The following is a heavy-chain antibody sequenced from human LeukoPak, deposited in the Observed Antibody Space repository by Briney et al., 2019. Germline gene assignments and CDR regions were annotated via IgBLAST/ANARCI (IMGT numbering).Heavy chain of an antibody. Sequence: GGSLRLSCAASGFTFSSYAMSWVRQAPEKGLEWVSAISGSGGSTYYADSVKGRFTISRDNSKNTLYLQMNSLRAEDTAVYYCAKDPFGHYGMDVWGQGTTVTVSS. V-gene: IGHV3-23*01. D-gene: IGHD3-16*01. J-gene: IGHJ6*02. CDR2: ISGSGGST. CDR3: AKDPFGHYGMDV. CDR1: GFTFSSYA.